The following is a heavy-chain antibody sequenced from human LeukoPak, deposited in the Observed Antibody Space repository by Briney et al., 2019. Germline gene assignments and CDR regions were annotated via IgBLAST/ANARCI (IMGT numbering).Heavy chain of an antibody. Sequence: SETLSLTCAVSGYSISSGYYWGWIRQPPGKGLEWIGTIYHNGNTYYNPSLKRRVTISVDTSKNQFSLKLSSVTAADTAVYYCARVRYNYGDSDYWGQGPLVAVSS. D-gene: IGHD5-18*01. V-gene: IGHV4-38-2*01. J-gene: IGHJ4*02. CDR3: ARVRYNYGDSDY. CDR1: GYSISSGYY. CDR2: IYHNGNT.